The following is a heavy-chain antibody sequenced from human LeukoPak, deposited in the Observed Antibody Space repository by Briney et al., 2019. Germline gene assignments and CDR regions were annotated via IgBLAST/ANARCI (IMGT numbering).Heavy chain of an antibody. Sequence: GGSLRLSCAASGFTVSNSYMSWVRQAPGKGLEWVSIIYSGGSTYYADSVKGRFTISRDSSKNTLYLQMNSLRAEDTAVYYCARSRFPPVSSWYVTGKYYFDYWGQGTLVTVSS. CDR2: IYSGGST. J-gene: IGHJ4*02. V-gene: IGHV3-53*01. CDR1: GFTVSNSY. CDR3: ARSRFPPVSSWYVTGKYYFDY. D-gene: IGHD6-13*01.